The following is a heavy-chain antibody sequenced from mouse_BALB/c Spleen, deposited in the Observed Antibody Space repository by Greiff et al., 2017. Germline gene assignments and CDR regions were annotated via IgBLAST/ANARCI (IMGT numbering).Heavy chain of an antibody. D-gene: IGHD1-1*01. J-gene: IGHJ1*01. V-gene: IGHV1-15*01. CDR2: IDPETGGT. CDR3: TRDVITTVVAPDFDV. Sequence: VQLQQSGAELVRPGASVTLSCKASGYTFTDYEMHWVKQTPVHGLEWIGAIDPETGGTAYNQKFKGKATLTADKSSSTAYMELRSLTSEDSAVYCCTRDVITTVVAPDFDVWGAGTTVTVSS. CDR1: GYTFTDYE.